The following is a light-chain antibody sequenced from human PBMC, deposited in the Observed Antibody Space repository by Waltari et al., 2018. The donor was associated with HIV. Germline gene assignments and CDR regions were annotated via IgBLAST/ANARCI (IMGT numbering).Light chain of an antibody. Sequence: EIVLTQSPGTLSLSPGERATLSCRTSQSVSSSYLAWYQIQKPGQAPWLVIYGASNRATGIPDFTLTISRLEPEDFAVYYCQQYSSSPWTFGQGTKVEIK. CDR3: QQYSSSPWT. CDR1: QSVSSSY. V-gene: IGKV3-20*01. J-gene: IGKJ1*01. CDR2: GAS.